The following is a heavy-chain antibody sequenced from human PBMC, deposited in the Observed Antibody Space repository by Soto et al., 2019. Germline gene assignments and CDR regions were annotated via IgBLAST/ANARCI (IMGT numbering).Heavy chain of an antibody. D-gene: IGHD6-13*01. CDR2: IVPIYRTA. V-gene: IGHV1-69*01. CDR3: ARDSGAKLSSS. Sequence: QVQLVLSGAEVKKPGSSVKVSCKASGGTFSSYRINWVRQAPGQGLEWVGGIVPIYRTADYAQKFQGRVTITADESARTAYMELRSLKSQDTAVYYCARDSGAKLSSSWGQGTLVTVSS. J-gene: IGHJ4*02. CDR1: GGTFSSYR.